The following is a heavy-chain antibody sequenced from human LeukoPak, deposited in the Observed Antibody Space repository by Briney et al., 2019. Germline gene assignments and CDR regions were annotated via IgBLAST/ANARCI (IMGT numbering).Heavy chain of an antibody. CDR2: ISYDGSNK. J-gene: IGHJ6*02. V-gene: IGHV3-30*04. Sequence: GGSLRLSCAASGFTFSSYAMHWVCQAPGKGLEWVAVISYDGSNKYYADSVKGRFTISRDNSKNTLYLQMNSLRAEDTAVYYCARAMVPIVVVPAAMGLWGRYYGMDVWGQGTTVTVSS. CDR3: ARAMVPIVVVPAAMGLWGRYYGMDV. D-gene: IGHD2-2*01. CDR1: GFTFSSYA.